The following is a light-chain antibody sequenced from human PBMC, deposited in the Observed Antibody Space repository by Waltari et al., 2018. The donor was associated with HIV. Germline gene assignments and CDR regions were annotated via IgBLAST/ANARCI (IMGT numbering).Light chain of an antibody. CDR3: SSYTTTSTIL. J-gene: IGLJ2*01. CDR2: EVT. V-gene: IGLV2-14*01. CDR1: NSDVGGYNY. Sequence: QSALTQPASVSGSPGQSITISCTGSNSDVGGYNYVSWYQQHPGKAPKLLLFEVTHRPSGISSRCSGSKSGNTATMTISGLQAEDEADYYCSSYTTTSTILFGGGTKVTVL.